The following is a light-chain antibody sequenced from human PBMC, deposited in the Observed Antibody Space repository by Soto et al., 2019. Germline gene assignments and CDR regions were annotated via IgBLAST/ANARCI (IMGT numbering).Light chain of an antibody. J-gene: IGLJ2*01. CDR3: QVWDSSRDHQV. CDR1: NIGSKS. CDR2: YDS. Sequence: SYELTQPPSVSVAPGKAARITCGGNNIGSKSVHWYQQKPGQAPVLVIYYDSDRPSGIPERFSGSNSGNTAALTISGVEAGDEADYYCQVWDSSRDHQVFGGGTKLTVL. V-gene: IGLV3-21*04.